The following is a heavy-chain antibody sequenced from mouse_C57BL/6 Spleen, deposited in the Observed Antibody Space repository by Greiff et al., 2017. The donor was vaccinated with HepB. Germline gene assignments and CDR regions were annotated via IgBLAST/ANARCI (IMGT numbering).Heavy chain of an antibody. CDR3: ARRGDYPYWYFDV. CDR1: GYTFTSYW. D-gene: IGHD2-4*01. CDR2: IYPSDSET. J-gene: IGHJ1*03. V-gene: IGHV1-61*01. Sequence: QVQLQQPGAELVRPGSSVKLSCKASGYTFTSYWMDWVKQRPGQGLEWIGNIYPSDSETHYNQKFKDKATLTVDKSSSTAYMQLSSLTSEDSAVYYCARRGDYPYWYFDVWGTGTTVTVSS.